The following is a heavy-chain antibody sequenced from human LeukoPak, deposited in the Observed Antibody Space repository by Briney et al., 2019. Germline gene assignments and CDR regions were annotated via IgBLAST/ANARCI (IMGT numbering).Heavy chain of an antibody. V-gene: IGHV1-8*01. CDR1: EYTFTSYD. CDR3: ARAMETVYCSSTSCRAASGAFDI. D-gene: IGHD2-2*01. Sequence: GASVKVSCKASEYTFTSYDINWVRQAPGQGLEWMGWMHPNSGNTVYAQKFQGRVTMTRHNSINTAYMELSSMRSEDTAVYYCARAMETVYCSSTSCRAASGAFDIWGQGTMVTVSS. J-gene: IGHJ3*02. CDR2: MHPNSGNT.